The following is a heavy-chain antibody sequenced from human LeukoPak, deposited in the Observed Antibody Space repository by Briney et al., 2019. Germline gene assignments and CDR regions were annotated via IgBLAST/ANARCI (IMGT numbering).Heavy chain of an antibody. CDR1: GGSISSYY. V-gene: IGHV4-59*08. CDR3: ARHNSEHGDYDFDY. J-gene: IGHJ4*02. CDR2: IYYSGST. D-gene: IGHD4-17*01. Sequence: SETLSLTCTVSGGSISSYYWSWIRQPPGKGLEWIGYIYYSGSTNYNPSLKSRVTISVDTSKNQFSLKLSSVTAADTAVYYCARHNSEHGDYDFDYRGQGTLVTVSS.